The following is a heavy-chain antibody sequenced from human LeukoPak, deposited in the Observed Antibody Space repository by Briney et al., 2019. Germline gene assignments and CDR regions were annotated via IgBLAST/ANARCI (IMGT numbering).Heavy chain of an antibody. J-gene: IGHJ4*02. V-gene: IGHV4-59*01. CDR3: AGRRYYDSSGSIDY. D-gene: IGHD3-22*01. CDR1: GGSISSYY. Sequence: SETLSLTCTVSGGSISSYYWSWIRQPPGKGLEWVGYIYYSGSTNYNPSLKSRFTISVDTSKSQFSLKLSSVTAADTAVYYCAGRRYYDSSGSIDYWGQGTLVTVSS. CDR2: IYYSGST.